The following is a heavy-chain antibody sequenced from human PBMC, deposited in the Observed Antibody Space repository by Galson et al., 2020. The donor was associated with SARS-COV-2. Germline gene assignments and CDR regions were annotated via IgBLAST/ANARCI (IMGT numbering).Heavy chain of an antibody. D-gene: IGHD2-15*01. J-gene: IGHJ5*02. CDR1: GGSISSGGYY. Sequence: SETLSLTCTVSGGSISSGGYYWSWIRQHPGKGLEWIGYIYYSGSTYYNPSLKSRVTISVDTSKNQFSLKLSSVTAADTAVYYCARGTSLGYCSGGSCYSGAWFDPWGQGTLVTVSS. CDR2: IYYSGST. V-gene: IGHV4-31*03. CDR3: ARGTSLGYCSGGSCYSGAWFDP.